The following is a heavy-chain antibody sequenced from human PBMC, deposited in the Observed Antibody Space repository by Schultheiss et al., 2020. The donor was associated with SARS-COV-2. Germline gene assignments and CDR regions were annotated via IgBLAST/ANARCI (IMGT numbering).Heavy chain of an antibody. CDR2: ISGSGGST. CDR3: ARERRLLRDY. J-gene: IGHJ4*02. Sequence: GGSLRLSCAASGFTFSSYEMNWVRQAPGKGLEWVSAISGSGGSTYYADSVKGRFTISRDNAKNSLYLQMNSLRAEDTAVYYCARERRLLRDYWGQGTLVTVSS. V-gene: IGHV3-48*03. D-gene: IGHD5-12*01. CDR1: GFTFSSYE.